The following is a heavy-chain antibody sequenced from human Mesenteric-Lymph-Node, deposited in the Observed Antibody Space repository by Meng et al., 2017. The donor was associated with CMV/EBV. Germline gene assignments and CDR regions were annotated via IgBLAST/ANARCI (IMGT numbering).Heavy chain of an antibody. J-gene: IGHJ5*02. CDR3: AGGIAAAGSRWFDP. CDR1: GGTFSSYT. CDR2: IIPILGIA. V-gene: IGHV1-69*02. Sequence: QVQLVQSGAEVRKPGSSVKVSCKASGGTFSSYTISWVRQAPGQGLERMGRIIPILGIANYAQKFQGRVTITADKSTSTAYMELSSLRSEDTAVYCCAGGIAAAGSRWFDPWGQGTLVTVSS. D-gene: IGHD6-13*01.